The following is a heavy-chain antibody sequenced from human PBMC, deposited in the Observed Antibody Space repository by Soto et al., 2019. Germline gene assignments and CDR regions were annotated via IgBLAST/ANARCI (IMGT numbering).Heavy chain of an antibody. D-gene: IGHD7-27*01. CDR3: ARGVPLPNWGFDY. CDR1: GGSFSGYY. J-gene: IGHJ4*02. V-gene: IGHV4-34*01. Sequence: PSETLSLTCAVYGGSFSGYYWSWIRQPPGKGLEWIGEINHSGSTNYNPSLKSRVTISVDTSKNQFSLKLSSVTAADTAVYYCARGVPLPNWGFDYWGQGTLVTVSS. CDR2: INHSGST.